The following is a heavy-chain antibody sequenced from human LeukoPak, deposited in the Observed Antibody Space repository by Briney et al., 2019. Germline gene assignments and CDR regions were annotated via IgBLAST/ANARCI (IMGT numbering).Heavy chain of an antibody. CDR1: GYTSTSYG. J-gene: IGHJ4*02. V-gene: IGHV1-3*01. D-gene: IGHD6-19*01. Sequence: ASVKVSCKASGYTSTSYGISWVRQAPGQRLEWMGWINAGNGNTKYSQKFQGRVTITRDTSASTAYMELSSLRSEDTAVYYCATIAVAGPDYWGQGTLVTVSS. CDR2: INAGNGNT. CDR3: ATIAVAGPDY.